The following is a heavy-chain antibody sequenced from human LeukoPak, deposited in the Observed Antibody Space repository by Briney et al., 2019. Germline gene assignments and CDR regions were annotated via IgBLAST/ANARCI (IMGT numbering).Heavy chain of an antibody. CDR2: IHTSGSN. Sequence: SETLSLTCAVSGVSISPYYWAWIRQPPGKGLEWIGYIHTSGSNNQYPSLKSRVIISVDKSKNHFSLRLTSVTAADTAVYYCARLSAAVHLGAFDLWGQGTMVPVSS. V-gene: IGHV4-4*09. CDR1: GVSISPYY. CDR3: ARLSAAVHLGAFDL. J-gene: IGHJ3*01. D-gene: IGHD3-3*01.